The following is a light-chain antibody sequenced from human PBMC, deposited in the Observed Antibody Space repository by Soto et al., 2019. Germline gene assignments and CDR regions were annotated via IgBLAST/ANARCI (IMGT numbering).Light chain of an antibody. CDR3: QQFNNWPGT. CDR2: GPS. V-gene: IGKV3-15*01. CDR1: QSVSSN. J-gene: IGKJ1*01. Sequence: EIVMTQSPATLSVSPVERATLSCRASQSVSSNLAWYQQKPGQAPRLLIYGPSTRATGIPARFSGSGSGTEFTLTISSLQSEDSAVYYCQQFNNWPGTFGQGTKVEIK.